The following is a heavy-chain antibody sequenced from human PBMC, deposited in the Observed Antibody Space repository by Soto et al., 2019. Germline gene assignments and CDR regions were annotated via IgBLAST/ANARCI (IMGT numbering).Heavy chain of an antibody. CDR3: GRTDRSGSSCPMDY. V-gene: IGHV3-20*01. CDR2: INWNGGST. J-gene: IGHJ4*02. Sequence: GGSLRLSCAASGFTFDDYGMSWVRQAPGKGLEWVSGINWNGGSTGYADSVKGRFTISRDNAKNSLYLQMNSLRVEDTALYHCGRTDRSGSSCPMDYWGQGTLVTVSS. D-gene: IGHD2-2*01. CDR1: GFTFDDYG.